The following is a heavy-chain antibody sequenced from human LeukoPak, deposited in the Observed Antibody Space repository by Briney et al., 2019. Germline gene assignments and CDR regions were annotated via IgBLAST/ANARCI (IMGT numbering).Heavy chain of an antibody. CDR1: GGTFSSYA. CDR2: IIPIFGTA. V-gene: IGHV1-69*05. D-gene: IGHD1-1*01. CDR3: ARQVPVERRGFGFDY. Sequence: SVKVSCKASGGTFSSYAISRVRQAPGQGLEWMGGIIPIFGTANYAQKFQGRVTITTDESTSTAYMELSSLRSEDTAVYYCARQVPVERRGFGFDYWGQGTLVTVSS. J-gene: IGHJ4*02.